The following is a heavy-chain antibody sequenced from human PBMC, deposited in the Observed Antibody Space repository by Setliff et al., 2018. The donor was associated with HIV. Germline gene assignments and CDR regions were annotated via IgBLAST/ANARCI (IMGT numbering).Heavy chain of an antibody. V-gene: IGHV1-69*04. CDR1: GGAFISHT. Sequence: GASVKVSCKASGGAFISHTFTWVRQAPGQGLEWMGRIIPILGIPNYAQNFQGRLTISADKSTRTAYLELSSLRSDDSAVYFCAKEQEIGSHLDPWGQGTLVTVSS. CDR3: AKEQEIGSHLDP. J-gene: IGHJ5*02. CDR2: IIPILGIP.